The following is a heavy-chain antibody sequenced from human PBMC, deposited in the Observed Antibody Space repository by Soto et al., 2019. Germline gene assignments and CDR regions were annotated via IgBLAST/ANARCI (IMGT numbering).Heavy chain of an antibody. Sequence: QVQLVQSGAEVKKPGSSVKVSCKASGGTFSSYAISWVRQAPGQGLEWMGGIIPIFGTANYAQKFQGRVTITADESTSTAYMELSSLTSEDTAVYYCARAIDYDYVWGSYRYSYNWFDPWGQGTLVTVSS. CDR2: IIPIFGTA. V-gene: IGHV1-69*12. D-gene: IGHD3-16*02. J-gene: IGHJ5*02. CDR1: GGTFSSYA. CDR3: ARAIDYDYVWGSYRYSYNWFDP.